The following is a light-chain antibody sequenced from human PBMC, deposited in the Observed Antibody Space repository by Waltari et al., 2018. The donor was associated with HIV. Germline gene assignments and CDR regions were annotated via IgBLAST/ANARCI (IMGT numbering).Light chain of an antibody. CDR2: WAA. J-gene: IGKJ4*01. CDR1: QSVLSSSNNQNY. Sequence: DIVMTQSPDSLVVSLGERATIHCKSSQSVLSSSNNQNYLLWYQQKSGQPPKLLISWAATREPGVPDRFTGSESGTDFSLSISSLQAEDVAVYYGQQCYDAPLTFGAATKVEIK. CDR3: QQCYDAPLT. V-gene: IGKV4-1*01.